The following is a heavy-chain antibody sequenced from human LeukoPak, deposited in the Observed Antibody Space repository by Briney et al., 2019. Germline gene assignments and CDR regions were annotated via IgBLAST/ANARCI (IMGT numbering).Heavy chain of an antibody. CDR2: ISGSGGST. V-gene: IGHV3-23*01. CDR3: AKDAAHYYDSSGYYGAFDI. Sequence: GGSLRLSCAASGFTFSSYGMSWVRQAPGKGLEWVSAISGSGGSTYYADSVKGRFTISRDNSKNTLYLQMNSLRAEDTAVYYCAKDAAHYYDSSGYYGAFDIWGQGTMVTVSS. J-gene: IGHJ3*02. CDR1: GFTFSSYG. D-gene: IGHD3-22*01.